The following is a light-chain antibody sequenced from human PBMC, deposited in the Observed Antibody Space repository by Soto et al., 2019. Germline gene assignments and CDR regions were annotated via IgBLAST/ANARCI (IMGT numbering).Light chain of an antibody. Sequence: DIVLTQSPATLSLSPGQRATLSCRASQNFSNYVAWYQQKPGRAPRLLIYDASKRATGIPSRFSGSASGTDFTLTISSLEPEDFAIYYCQQYGSSPHTFGQGTKVEIK. J-gene: IGKJ2*01. CDR3: QQYGSSPHT. CDR1: QNFSNY. CDR2: DAS. V-gene: IGKV3-11*01.